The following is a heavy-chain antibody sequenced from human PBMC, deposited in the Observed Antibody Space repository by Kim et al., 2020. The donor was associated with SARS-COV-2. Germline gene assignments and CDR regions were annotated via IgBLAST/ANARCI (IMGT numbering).Heavy chain of an antibody. CDR3: TRGLAAAGTWVQH. Sequence: GGSLRLSCAASGFTFSGSAMHWVRQASGKGLEWVGRIRSKANSYATAYAASVKGRFTISRDDSKNTAYLQMNSLKTEDTAVYYCTRGLAAAGTWVQHWGQGTLVTVSS. CDR2: IRSKANSYAT. CDR1: GFTFSGSA. V-gene: IGHV3-73*01. D-gene: IGHD6-13*01. J-gene: IGHJ1*01.